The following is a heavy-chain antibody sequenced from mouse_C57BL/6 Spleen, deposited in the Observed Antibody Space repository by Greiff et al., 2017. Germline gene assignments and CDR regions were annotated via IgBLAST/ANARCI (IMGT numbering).Heavy chain of an antibody. CDR1: GFTFSDYG. V-gene: IGHV5-17*01. CDR2: ISSGSSTI. J-gene: IGHJ2*01. Sequence: EVQLVESGGGLVKPGGSLKLSCAASGFTFSDYGMHWVRQAPEKGLEWVAYISSGSSTIYYADTVKGRFTISRDNAKNTLFLQQTSLGSEDTAIYYCAGRGDDYWGQGTTLTVSS. CDR3: AGRGDDY.